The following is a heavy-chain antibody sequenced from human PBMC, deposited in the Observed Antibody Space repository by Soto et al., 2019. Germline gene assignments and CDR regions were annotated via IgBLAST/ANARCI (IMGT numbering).Heavy chain of an antibody. J-gene: IGHJ4*02. Sequence: SETLSLTCDVSGGSISSGGYSWSWIRQPPGKGLEWIGYIYHSGSAYYNPSLKSRVTISVDRSKNQVSLKLSSVTAADTAVYYCARGGPEYKLLFDYWGQGTLVSVYS. D-gene: IGHD2-2*01. CDR3: ARGGPEYKLLFDY. CDR2: IYHSGSA. CDR1: GGSISSGGYS. V-gene: IGHV4-30-2*01.